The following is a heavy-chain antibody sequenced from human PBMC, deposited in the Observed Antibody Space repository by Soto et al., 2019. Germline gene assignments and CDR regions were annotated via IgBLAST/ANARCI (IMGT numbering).Heavy chain of an antibody. CDR1: GYTFTSYV. D-gene: IGHD3-10*01. CDR2: INAGNGNT. V-gene: IGHV1-3*01. J-gene: IGHJ4*02. Sequence: QVQLVQSGAEVKKPGASVKVSCKASGYTFTSYVMDWMRQAPGQRLEWMGWINAGNGNTKYSQKFQGRVTITRDTSASTPYMELSSLRSEVTAVYYCARDMGFGLSDYWGQGTLVTVS. CDR3: ARDMGFGLSDY.